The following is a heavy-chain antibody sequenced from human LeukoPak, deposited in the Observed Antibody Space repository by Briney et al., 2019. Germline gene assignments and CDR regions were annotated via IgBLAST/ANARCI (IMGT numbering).Heavy chain of an antibody. V-gene: IGHV3-21*01. D-gene: IGHD2-2*01. CDR3: ARDPNPYCSSTSCYAELDY. Sequence: AGSLRLSCAASGFTFSSYSMNWVRQAPGKGLEWVSSISSSSSYIYYADSVKGRFTISRDNAKNSLYLQMNSLRAEDTAVYYCARDPNPYCSSTSCYAELDYWGQGTLVTVSS. CDR1: GFTFSSYS. J-gene: IGHJ4*02. CDR2: ISSSSSYI.